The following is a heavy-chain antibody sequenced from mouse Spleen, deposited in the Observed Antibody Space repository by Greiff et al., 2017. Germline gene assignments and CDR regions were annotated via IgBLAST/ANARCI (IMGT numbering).Heavy chain of an antibody. J-gene: IGHJ3*01. V-gene: IGHV1S135*01. CDR3: AREGVYYDPWFAY. D-gene: IGHD2-4*01. Sequence: VQLKQSGPELVKPGASVKVSCKASGYAFTSYNMYWVKQSHGKSLEWIGYIDPYNGGTSYNQKFKGKATLTVDKSSSTAYMHLNSLTSEDSAVYYCAREGVYYDPWFAYWGQGTLVTVSA. CDR1: GYAFTSYN. CDR2: IDPYNGGT.